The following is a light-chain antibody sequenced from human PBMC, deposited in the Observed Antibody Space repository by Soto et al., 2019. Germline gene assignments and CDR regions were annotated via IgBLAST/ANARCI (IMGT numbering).Light chain of an antibody. CDR2: YDS. V-gene: IGLV3-21*04. CDR1: NIGSKS. Sequence: SYELTQPPSVSVDPGKTARITCGGNNIGSKSVHWYQQKPGQAPVLVIYYDSDRPSGIPERFSGSNSGNTATLTISRVEAGDEADYYCQVWDSSSDHHVVFGGGTKVTVL. CDR3: QVWDSSSDHHVV. J-gene: IGLJ2*01.